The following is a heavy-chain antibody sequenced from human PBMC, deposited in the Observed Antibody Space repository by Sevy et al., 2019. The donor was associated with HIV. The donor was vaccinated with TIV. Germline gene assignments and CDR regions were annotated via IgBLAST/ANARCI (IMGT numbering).Heavy chain of an antibody. CDR1: GFTFSHYW. V-gene: IGHV3-7*03. Sequence: GGSLRLSCAASGFTFSHYWMTWVRQAPGKGPEWVANIKGDGSEKYYVDSVRGRFTISRDNAKNPLYLQMNGLRGEDTALYYCARDCNSATCLWGLDVWGQGTTVTVSS. J-gene: IGHJ6*02. D-gene: IGHD1-26*01. CDR3: ARDCNSATCLWGLDV. CDR2: IKGDGSEK.